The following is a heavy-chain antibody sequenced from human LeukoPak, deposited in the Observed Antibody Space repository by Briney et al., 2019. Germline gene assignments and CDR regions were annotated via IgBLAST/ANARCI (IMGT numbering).Heavy chain of an antibody. J-gene: IGHJ3*02. CDR2: IYPGDSDT. V-gene: IGHV5-51*01. CDR1: GYSFTSYW. Sequence: GESLKISCKGSGYSFTSYWIGWVRQMPGKGLEWMGIIYPGDSDTSYSPSFQGQVSISADKSITTGYLQWRSLKASDTAMYYCARQRSTAYYDSSGLPYDAFDIWGQGTMVTVSS. D-gene: IGHD3-22*01. CDR3: ARQRSTAYYDSSGLPYDAFDI.